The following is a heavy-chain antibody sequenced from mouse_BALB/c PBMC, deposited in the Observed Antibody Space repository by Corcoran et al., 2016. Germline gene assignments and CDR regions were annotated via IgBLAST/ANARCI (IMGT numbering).Heavy chain of an antibody. CDR3: ARERSMRYDRVYFDY. CDR1: GYTFTSYV. D-gene: IGHD2-14*01. V-gene: IGHV1S136*01. Sequence: EVQLQQSGPELVKPGASVKMSCKASGYTFTSYVMHWVKQKPGQGLEWIGYINPYNDGTKYNEKFKGKATLTSDKSSSTAYMELSSLTSEDSAVYYWARERSMRYDRVYFDYWGQGTTLTVSS. J-gene: IGHJ2*01. CDR2: INPYNDGT.